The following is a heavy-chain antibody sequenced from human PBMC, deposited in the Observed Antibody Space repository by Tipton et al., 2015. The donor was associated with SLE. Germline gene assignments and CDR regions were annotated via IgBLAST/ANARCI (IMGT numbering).Heavy chain of an antibody. D-gene: IGHD1-26*01. CDR2: IYAGGST. CDR3: ASAISGSYYVRDAFDI. V-gene: IGHV4-61*02. CDR1: GGSISSDSYA. Sequence: TLSLTCTVSGGSISSDSYAWSWIRQPAGKGLEWIGRIYAGGSTNYNPSLKSRVTISIDTSNNQFSLKLSSVTAADTAVYYCASAISGSYYVRDAFDIWGQGTMVTVSS. J-gene: IGHJ3*02.